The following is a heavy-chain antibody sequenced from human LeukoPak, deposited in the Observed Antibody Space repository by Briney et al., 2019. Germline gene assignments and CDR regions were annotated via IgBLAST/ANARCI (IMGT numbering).Heavy chain of an antibody. CDR2: INWNGGST. CDR3: AKDMITMVRGVIDFSADYYYYFYMDV. D-gene: IGHD3-10*01. V-gene: IGHV3-20*01. Sequence: GGSLRLSCAVSGFTFDDYGMSWVRQAPGKGLEWVSGINWNGGSTGYADSVKGRFTISRDNAKNSLYLQMNSLRAKDTALYHCAKDMITMVRGVIDFSADYYYYFYMDVWGKGTPVSVSS. CDR1: GFTFDDYG. J-gene: IGHJ6*03.